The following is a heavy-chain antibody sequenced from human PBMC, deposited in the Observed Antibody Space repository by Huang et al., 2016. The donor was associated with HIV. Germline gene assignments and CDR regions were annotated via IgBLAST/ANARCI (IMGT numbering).Heavy chain of an antibody. Sequence: QVHLVESGGGVVQPGGSLRLSCAASGFKLSGFGMQWVRQAPGKGLEWVAVISYDGRSQFYTDSVKGRFTISRDNSDNTLSLQMKGLRPDDTAVYYCAKESRWFSDFDHWGQGVLVSVSS. V-gene: IGHV3-30*18. CDR1: GFKLSGFG. D-gene: IGHD2-15*01. CDR2: ISYDGRSQ. CDR3: AKESRWFSDFDH. J-gene: IGHJ4*02.